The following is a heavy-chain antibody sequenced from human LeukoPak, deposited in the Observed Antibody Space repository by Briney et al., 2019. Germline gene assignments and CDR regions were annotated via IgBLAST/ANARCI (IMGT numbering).Heavy chain of an antibody. CDR3: AKGGSRWYPHAFDI. D-gene: IGHD6-13*01. CDR2: ISGSGGST. V-gene: IGHV3-23*01. CDR1: GFTFSSYA. J-gene: IGHJ3*02. Sequence: GGSLRLSCAASGFTFSSYAMSWVRQAPGKGLEWVSAISGSGGSTYYADSVKGRFTISRDNSKNTVYLQMISLRGEDTAIYYCAKGGSRWYPHAFDIRGEGTMVGVSS.